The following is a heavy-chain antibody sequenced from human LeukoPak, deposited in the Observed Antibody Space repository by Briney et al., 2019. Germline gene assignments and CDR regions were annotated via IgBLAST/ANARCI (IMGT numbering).Heavy chain of an antibody. CDR3: AKDRGILGDILTGYYLYFDY. V-gene: IGHV3-23*01. J-gene: IGHJ4*02. D-gene: IGHD3-9*01. CDR2: ISGSGSNT. Sequence: PGGSLRLSCVASGFTFSSYAMSWVRQAPGKGLEWVSAISGSGSNTYYADSVKGRFTISRDNSKNTLYLQMNSLRAEDTAVYFCAKDRGILGDILTGYYLYFDYWGQGTLVTVSS. CDR1: GFTFSSYA.